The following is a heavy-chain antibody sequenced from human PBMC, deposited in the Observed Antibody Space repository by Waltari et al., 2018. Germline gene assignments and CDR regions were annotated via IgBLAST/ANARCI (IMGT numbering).Heavy chain of an antibody. Sequence: EVQLVESGGVVVQPGGSLRLSCADSGFTFDDYTMHWVRQAPGKGLEWVSLISWGGGSTYDEDSVKGRFIISRDNSKNSLYLQMNSLRTEDTALYYCAKDLSIMNTQFTFDPWGQGTLVTVSS. CDR2: ISWGGGST. J-gene: IGHJ5*02. CDR3: AKDLSIMNTQFTFDP. D-gene: IGHD3-16*01. V-gene: IGHV3-43*01. CDR1: GFTFDDYT.